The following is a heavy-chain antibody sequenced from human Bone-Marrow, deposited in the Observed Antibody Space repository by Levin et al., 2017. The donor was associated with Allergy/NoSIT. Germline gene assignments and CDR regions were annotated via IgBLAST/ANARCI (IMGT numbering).Heavy chain of an antibody. CDR3: ASSPYRSRFFDY. V-gene: IGHV3-7*01. CDR2: IKQDGSEK. CDR1: GFTFSSFW. Sequence: GGSLRLSCAASGFTFSSFWMNWVRQAPGKGLEWVANIKQDGSEKFYVDSLKGRFTISRDNAKNSLYLQMNSLRAEDTAVYYCASSPYRSRFFDYWGQGTLVTVSS. J-gene: IGHJ4*02. D-gene: IGHD3-16*02.